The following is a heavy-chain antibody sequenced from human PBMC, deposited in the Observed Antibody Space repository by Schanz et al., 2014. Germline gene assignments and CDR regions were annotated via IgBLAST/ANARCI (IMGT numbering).Heavy chain of an antibody. CDR1: GFIFSNYG. CDR3: AKDSTHIDIVLVPTAIDY. CDR2: IWSDGSGK. V-gene: IGHV3-33*06. D-gene: IGHD2-2*01. Sequence: VQLLESGGGLVQPGGSLRLSCAASGFIFSNYGMHWVRQAPGKGLEWVAVIWSDGSGKYYADSVKGRFTISRDSPKNTLYLQMNSLRAEDTALYYCAKDSTHIDIVLVPTAIDYWGQGTLVTGSS. J-gene: IGHJ4*02.